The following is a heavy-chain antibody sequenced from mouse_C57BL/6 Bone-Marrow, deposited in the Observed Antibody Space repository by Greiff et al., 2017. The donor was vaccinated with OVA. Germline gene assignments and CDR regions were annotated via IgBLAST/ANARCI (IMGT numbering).Heavy chain of an antibody. J-gene: IGHJ2*01. CDR3: TTGWLSLFDY. D-gene: IGHD2-3*01. V-gene: IGHV14-4*01. CDR1: GFNIKDDY. CDR2: IDPENGDT. Sequence: EVQRVESGAELVRPGASVKLSCTASGFNIKDDYMHWVKQRPEQGLEWIGWIDPENGDTEYASKFQGKATITADTSSNTAYLQLSSLTSEDTAVYYCTTGWLSLFDYWGQGTTLTVSS.